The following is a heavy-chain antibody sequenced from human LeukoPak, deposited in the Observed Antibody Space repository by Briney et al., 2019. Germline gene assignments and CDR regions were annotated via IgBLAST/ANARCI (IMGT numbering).Heavy chain of an antibody. Sequence: GGSLRLSCAASGFTFSSYSMNWVRQAPGKGLEWVSAISGSGGSTYYADSVKGRFTISRDNSKNTLYLQMNSLRVEDTAVYYCAKSSRITMIVVVKEGYYFDYWGQGTLVTVSS. CDR3: AKSSRITMIVVVKEGYYFDY. CDR2: ISGSGGST. V-gene: IGHV3-23*01. J-gene: IGHJ4*02. CDR1: GFTFSSYS. D-gene: IGHD3-22*01.